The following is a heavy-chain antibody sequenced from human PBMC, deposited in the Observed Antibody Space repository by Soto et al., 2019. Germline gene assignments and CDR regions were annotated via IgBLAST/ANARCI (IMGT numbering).Heavy chain of an antibody. CDR3: ATDMSFWSGPPRGMDV. V-gene: IGHV1-24*01. CDR1: GYTLTELS. D-gene: IGHD3-3*01. J-gene: IGHJ6*02. CDR2: FDPEDGET. Sequence: ASVKVSCKVSGYTLTELSMHWVRQAPGKGLEWMGGFDPEDGETIYAQKFQGRVTMTEDTSTDTAYMELSSLRSEDTAVYYCATDMSFWSGPPRGMDVWGQGTTVTVSS.